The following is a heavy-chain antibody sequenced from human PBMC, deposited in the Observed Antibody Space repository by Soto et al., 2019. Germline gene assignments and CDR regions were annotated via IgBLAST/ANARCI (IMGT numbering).Heavy chain of an antibody. CDR3: ARDKQWLVPTGWFDP. CDR2: INPSGGST. V-gene: IGHV1-46*01. CDR1: GYTFTSYY. J-gene: IGHJ5*02. D-gene: IGHD6-19*01. Sequence: GASVKVSCKASGYTFTSYYMHWVRQAPGQGLEWMGIINPSGGSTSYAQKFQGRVTMTRDTSTSTVYMELSSLRSEDTAVYYCARDKQWLVPTGWFDPWGQGTLVTVSS.